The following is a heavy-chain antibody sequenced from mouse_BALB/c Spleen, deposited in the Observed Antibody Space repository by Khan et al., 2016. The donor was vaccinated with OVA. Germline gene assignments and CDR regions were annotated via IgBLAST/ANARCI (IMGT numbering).Heavy chain of an antibody. CDR2: INSGGST. CDR1: GFTFSSYA. CDR3: TRFVDY. J-gene: IGHJ4*01. Sequence: EVELVESGGGLVKPGGSLKLSCAASGFTFSSYAVSWIRQTPEKRLEWVASINSGGSTYYPDSVKARFTISRDDARNILYLQMSSLRSEDTAMYYCTRFVDYWGQGTSVTVSS. V-gene: IGHV5-6-5*01.